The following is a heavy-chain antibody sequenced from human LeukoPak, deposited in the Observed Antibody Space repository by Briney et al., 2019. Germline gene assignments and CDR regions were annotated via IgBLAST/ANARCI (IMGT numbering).Heavy chain of an antibody. V-gene: IGHV1-24*01. D-gene: IGHD5-12*01. CDR3: ATDTERGYSGYVNY. Sequence: ASVKVSCKVSGYTLTELSMHRVRQAPGKGLEWMGGFDPEDGETIYAQKFQGRVTMTEDTSTDTAYTELSSLRSEDTAVYYCATDTERGYSGYVNYWGQGTLVTVSS. J-gene: IGHJ4*02. CDR1: GYTLTELS. CDR2: FDPEDGET.